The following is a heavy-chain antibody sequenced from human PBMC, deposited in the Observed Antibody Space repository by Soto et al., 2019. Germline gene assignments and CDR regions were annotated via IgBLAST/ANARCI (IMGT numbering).Heavy chain of an antibody. CDR3: ARGRTVRELYYYYYGMDV. J-gene: IGHJ6*02. CDR2: INHSGST. Sequence: SETLSLTCAVYGGSFSGYYWSWIRQPPGKGLEWIGEINHSGSTNYNPSLKSRVTISVDTSKNQFSLKLSSVTAADTAVYYCARGRTVRELYYYYYGMDVWGQGTTVTVSS. D-gene: IGHD4-17*01. CDR1: GGSFSGYY. V-gene: IGHV4-34*01.